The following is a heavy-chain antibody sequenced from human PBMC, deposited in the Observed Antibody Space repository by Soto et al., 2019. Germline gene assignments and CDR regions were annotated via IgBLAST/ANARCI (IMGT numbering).Heavy chain of an antibody. Sequence: PGESLKISCKGSGYSFTSYWIAWVRKMPGKGLEWMGRIDPSDSYTRYSPSFQGQVTISADKSISTAYLQWSSLKASDTAMYYCARRVDYYYYGMDVWGQGTTVTVSS. J-gene: IGHJ6*02. CDR2: IDPSDSYT. CDR3: ARRVDYYYYGMDV. V-gene: IGHV5-51*01. CDR1: GYSFTSYW. D-gene: IGHD2-15*01.